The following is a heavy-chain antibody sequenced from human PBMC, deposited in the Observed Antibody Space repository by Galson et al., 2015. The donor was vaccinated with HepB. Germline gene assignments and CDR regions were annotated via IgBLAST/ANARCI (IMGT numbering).Heavy chain of an antibody. D-gene: IGHD3-10*01. CDR1: GYTFTGYY. CDR3: AREPTMVRGVLDY. J-gene: IGHJ4*02. Sequence: SVKVSCKASGYTFTGYYMHWVRQAPGQGLEWMGWINPNSGGTNYAQKFQGRVTVTRDTSISTAYMELSRLRSDDTAVYYCAREPTMVRGVLDYWGQGTLVTVSS. V-gene: IGHV1-2*02. CDR2: INPNSGGT.